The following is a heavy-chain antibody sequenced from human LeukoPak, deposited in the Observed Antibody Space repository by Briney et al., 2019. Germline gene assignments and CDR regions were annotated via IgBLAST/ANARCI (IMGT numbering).Heavy chain of an antibody. Sequence: GGSLRLSCAASGFTFSNYGMSWVRQAPGKGLEWASVISGSAGSTYYADSVKGRFTISRDNSKNTLSLQMNSLRAEDTAVYYCAKARGSGGYYYFDYWGQGILVTVSS. CDR1: GFTFSNYG. D-gene: IGHD3-22*01. J-gene: IGHJ4*02. CDR3: AKARGSGGYYYFDY. V-gene: IGHV3-23*01. CDR2: ISGSAGST.